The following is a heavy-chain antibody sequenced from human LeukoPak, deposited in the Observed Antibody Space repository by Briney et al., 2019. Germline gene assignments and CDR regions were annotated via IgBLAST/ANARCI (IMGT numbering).Heavy chain of an antibody. CDR1: GRSISSYY. CDR2: IYYSGST. CDR3: ARGHQWLENDY. D-gene: IGHD6-19*01. V-gene: IGHV4-59*01. J-gene: IGHJ4*02. Sequence: PSETLSHTCTVSGRSISSYYWSWIRQPPGEGLEWIGYIYYSGSTNYNPSLKSRVTISVDTSKNQFSLKLSSVTAADTAVYCCARGHQWLENDYWGQGTLVTVSS.